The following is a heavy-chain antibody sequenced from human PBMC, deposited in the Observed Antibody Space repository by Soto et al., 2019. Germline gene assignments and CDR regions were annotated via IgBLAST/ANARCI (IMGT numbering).Heavy chain of an antibody. Sequence: EVQLVESGGGLVQPGGSLRLSCAASGFTFSSYSMNWVRQAPGKGLEWVSYISSSSSNIYYADSVKGRFTISRDNAKKSMYLLMQSQRDEDTAVYYCARGADYDSSGIRLNWFGPWGKGTLVTVSS. CDR2: ISSSSSNI. CDR3: ARGADYDSSGIRLNWFGP. D-gene: IGHD3-22*01. V-gene: IGHV3-48*02. J-gene: IGHJ5*02. CDR1: GFTFSSYS.